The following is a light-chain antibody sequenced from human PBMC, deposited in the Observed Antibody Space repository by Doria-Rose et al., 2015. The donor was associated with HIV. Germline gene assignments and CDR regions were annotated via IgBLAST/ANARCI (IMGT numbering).Light chain of an antibody. CDR1: QTVSTY. V-gene: IGKV1-39*01. CDR3: QQTYSSPPWT. Sequence: TITCRASQTVSTYLNCFQQDPGKSPKLLIYAASRLQSGVPSRFSGSGSGTDFTLTISGLQPGDFATYYCQQTYSSPPWTFGQGTKVEMK. J-gene: IGKJ1*01. CDR2: AAS.